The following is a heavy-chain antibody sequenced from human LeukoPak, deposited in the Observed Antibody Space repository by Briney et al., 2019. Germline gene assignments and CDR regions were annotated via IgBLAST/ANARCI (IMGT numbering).Heavy chain of an antibody. D-gene: IGHD3-10*01. CDR1: GYTFTSYD. CDR2: MNPNSGNT. V-gene: IGHV1-8*03. J-gene: IGHJ6*03. CDR3: ATDLMVRGVMSYYMDV. Sequence: ASVKVSCKASGYTFTSYDINWVRQATGQGLEWMGWMNPNSGNTGYAQKFQGRVTITRNTSISTAYMELSSLRSEDTAVYYCATDLMVRGVMSYYMDVWGKGTTVTVSS.